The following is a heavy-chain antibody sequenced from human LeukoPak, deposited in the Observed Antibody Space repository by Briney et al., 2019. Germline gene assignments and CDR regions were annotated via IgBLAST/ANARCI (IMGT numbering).Heavy chain of an antibody. CDR1: GGSFSGYY. CDR3: ARHNGYSDYFDY. CDR2: INHSGST. J-gene: IGHJ4*02. D-gene: IGHD5-12*01. Sequence: SETLSLTCAVYGGSFSGYYWSWIRQPPGKGLEWIGEINHSGSTNYNPSLKSRVTISVDTSKNQFSLKLSSVTAADTAVYYCARHNGYSDYFDYWGQGTLVTVSS. V-gene: IGHV4-34*01.